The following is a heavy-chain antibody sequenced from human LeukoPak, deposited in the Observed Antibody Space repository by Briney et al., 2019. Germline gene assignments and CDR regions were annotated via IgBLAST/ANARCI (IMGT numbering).Heavy chain of an antibody. CDR3: AKWDTYYDSSGYYFY. J-gene: IGHJ4*02. CDR2: ISGSGGST. CDR1: GFTFSSYG. D-gene: IGHD3-22*01. V-gene: IGHV3-23*01. Sequence: GGSLRLSCAASGFTFSSYGMSWVRQAPGKGLEWVSAISGSGGSTYYADSVKGRFTISRDNSKNALYLQMNSLRAEDTAVYYCAKWDTYYDSSGYYFYWGQGTLVTVSS.